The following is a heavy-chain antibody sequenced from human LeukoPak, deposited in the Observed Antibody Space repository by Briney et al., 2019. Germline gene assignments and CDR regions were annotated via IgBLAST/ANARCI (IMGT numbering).Heavy chain of an antibody. V-gene: IGHV1-69*13. J-gene: IGHJ3*02. Sequence: SVKVSCKASGGTFRSYAISWVRQAPGQGLEWMGGIIPMFDTANYAQKFQGRVTIIADESTSTAYMELSSLRSEDTAVYYCARGLRTFDAFDIWGQGTMVTISS. CDR3: ARGLRTFDAFDI. CDR1: GGTFRSYA. CDR2: IIPMFDTA.